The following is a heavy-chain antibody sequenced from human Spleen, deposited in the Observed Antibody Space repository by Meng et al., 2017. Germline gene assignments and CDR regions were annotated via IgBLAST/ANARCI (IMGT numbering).Heavy chain of an antibody. CDR1: GFTFSGYA. J-gene: IGHJ3*02. Sequence: GESLKISCGASGFTFSGYAMSWVRQAPGKGLEWVSTISPSGGSTYYADSVKGRFTISRDNAKNSLYLQMNSLRAEDTAVYYCARTPIRLSDAFDIWGQGTMVTVSS. CDR3: ARTPIRLSDAFDI. CDR2: ISPSGGST. V-gene: IGHV3-23*01. D-gene: IGHD4-17*01.